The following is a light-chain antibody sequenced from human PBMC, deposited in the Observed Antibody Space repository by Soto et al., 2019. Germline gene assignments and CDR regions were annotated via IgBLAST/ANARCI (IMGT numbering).Light chain of an antibody. CDR1: QNIVTW. Sequence: SPSTLSASVGDRLSITCRASQNIVTWLAWYQQKPGKAPKLLIYDASSLESGVPTRFSGSGSGTEFTLTISSLQPDDFATYYCQQYNSYWTFGQGTKVDIK. CDR3: QQYNSYWT. CDR2: DAS. J-gene: IGKJ1*01. V-gene: IGKV1-5*01.